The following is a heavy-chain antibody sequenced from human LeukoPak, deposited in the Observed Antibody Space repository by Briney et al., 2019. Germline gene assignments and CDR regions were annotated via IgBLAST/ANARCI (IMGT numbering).Heavy chain of an antibody. D-gene: IGHD5-24*01. CDR2: IYHSGRT. V-gene: IGHV4-4*02. CDR3: ARDKKNTLRWLQYNDAFDI. CDR1: GGSISSSNW. Sequence: SGTLSLTCTVSGGSISSSNWWSWVRQPPGKGLEWIGEIYHSGRTNYNPSLKSRVTISVDTSKNQFSLKLSSVTAADTAVYYCARDKKNTLRWLQYNDAFDIWGQGTMVTVSS. J-gene: IGHJ3*02.